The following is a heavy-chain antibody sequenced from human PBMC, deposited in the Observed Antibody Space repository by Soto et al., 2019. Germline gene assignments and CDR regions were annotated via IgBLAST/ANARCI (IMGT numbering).Heavy chain of an antibody. CDR1: GFTFSYYA. J-gene: IGHJ1*01. V-gene: IGHV3-30*18. CDR3: AKEALPANTCWYIFQH. Sequence: QVQLVESGGGVVQTGRPLRLSCAASGFTFSYYAMEWVRQAPGKGLEWVAVISYDGKNQYYADSVKGRFTISRDNSKNTLYLQMDSLRPEDTAVYYCAKEALPANTCWYIFQHWGQGTLVTVSS. D-gene: IGHD6-13*01. CDR2: ISYDGKNQ.